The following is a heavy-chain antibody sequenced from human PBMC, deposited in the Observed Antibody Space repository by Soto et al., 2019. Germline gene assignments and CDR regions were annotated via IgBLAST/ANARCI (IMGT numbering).Heavy chain of an antibody. Sequence: CKASGFTFTRSAVQWVRQARGQRLEWIGWIVVGSGNTNYAQKFQERVTITRDMSTSTAYMELSSLRSEDTAVYYCAAPSYCSSTSCSQSEYNWFDPWGQGTLVTVSS. CDR2: IVVGSGNT. CDR1: GFTFTRSA. CDR3: AAPSYCSSTSCSQSEYNWFDP. V-gene: IGHV1-58*01. J-gene: IGHJ5*02. D-gene: IGHD2-2*01.